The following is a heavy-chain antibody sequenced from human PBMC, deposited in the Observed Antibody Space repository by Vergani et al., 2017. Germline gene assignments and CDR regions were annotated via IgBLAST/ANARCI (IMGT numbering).Heavy chain of an antibody. D-gene: IGHD5-24*01. V-gene: IGHV3-21*04. CDR2: ISSSSSYI. J-gene: IGHJ6*02. CDR1: GGTFSSYS. CDR3: ARVAAMATIYYGMDV. Sequence: VQLVQSGAEVKKPGSSVKVSCKASGGTFSSYSMNWVRQAPGKGLEWVSSISSSSSYIYYPDSVKGRFTISRDNAKNSLYLQMNSLRAEDTAVYYCARVAAMATIYYGMDVWGQGTTVTVSS.